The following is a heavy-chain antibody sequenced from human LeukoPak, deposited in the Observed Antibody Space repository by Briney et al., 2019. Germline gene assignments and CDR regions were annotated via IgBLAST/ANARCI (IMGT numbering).Heavy chain of an antibody. J-gene: IGHJ6*02. CDR3: ARGNGDQASNHYYYYGMDV. CDR1: GYTFTGYY. Sequence: GASVKVSCKASGYTFTGYYMHWVRQAPGQGLEWMGWINPNSGGTNYAQKFQGRVTMTRDTSISTAYMELSRLRSDDTAVYYCARGNGDQASNHYYYYGMDVWGQGTTVTVSS. D-gene: IGHD4-17*01. V-gene: IGHV1-2*02. CDR2: INPNSGGT.